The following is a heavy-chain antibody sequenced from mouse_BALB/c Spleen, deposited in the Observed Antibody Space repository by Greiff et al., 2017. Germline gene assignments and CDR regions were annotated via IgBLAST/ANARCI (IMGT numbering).Heavy chain of an antibody. CDR3: ARGWYGFEY. V-gene: IGHV1-7*01. Sequence: QVQLQQSGAELAKPGASVKMSCKASGYTFTSYWMHWVKQRPGQGLEWIGYINPSTGYTEYNQKFKDKATLTADKSSSTAYMQLSSVTSEDSAVYYCARGWYGFEYWGQGTTLTVSS. D-gene: IGHD2-1*01. CDR1: GYTFTSYW. CDR2: INPSTGYT. J-gene: IGHJ2*01.